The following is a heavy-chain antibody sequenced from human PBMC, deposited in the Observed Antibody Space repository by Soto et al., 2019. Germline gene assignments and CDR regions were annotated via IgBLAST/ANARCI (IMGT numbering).Heavy chain of an antibody. CDR3: ARHFVAHGSGYYQSLDY. CDR1: GGSISSSSYY. V-gene: IGHV4-39*01. Sequence: SETLSLTCTVSGGSISSSSYYWGWIRQPPGKGLEWIGSIYYSGSTYYNPSLKSRVTISVDTSKNQFSLKLSSVTAADTAVYYCARHFVAHGSGYYQSLDYWGQGTLVTVSS. CDR2: IYYSGST. J-gene: IGHJ4*02. D-gene: IGHD3-22*01.